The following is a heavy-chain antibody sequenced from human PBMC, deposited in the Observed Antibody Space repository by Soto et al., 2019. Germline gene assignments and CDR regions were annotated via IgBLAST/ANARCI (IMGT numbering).Heavy chain of an antibody. V-gene: IGHV4-59*01. CDR3: ARLQYTVVTPIDM. CDR1: SGSIRTSY. Sequence: QVQLQESGPGLVKPSENLSLTCTVPSGSIRTSYWTWIRQFPGKRLEWIAHIHNSGNTNSNPSLKSRVTISTDTSKNQISLRLTSVTAADTAMYYCARLQYTVVTPIDMWGQGTMVTVSS. J-gene: IGHJ3*02. CDR2: IHNSGNT. D-gene: IGHD2-21*02.